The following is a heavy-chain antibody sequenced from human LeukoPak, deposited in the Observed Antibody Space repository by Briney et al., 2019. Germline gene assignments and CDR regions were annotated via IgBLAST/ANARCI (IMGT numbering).Heavy chain of an antibody. CDR2: IRYDGSNK. D-gene: IGHD1-1*01. CDR3: ARRLDC. J-gene: IGHJ4*02. CDR1: GFTFSSYG. Sequence: AGSLRLSCAASGFTFSSYGMHWVRQAPGKGLEWVAFIRYDGSNKYYADSVKGRFTISGDNAKNSLYLQMSSLRAEDTAVYYCARRLDCWGQGTLVTVSS. V-gene: IGHV3-30*02.